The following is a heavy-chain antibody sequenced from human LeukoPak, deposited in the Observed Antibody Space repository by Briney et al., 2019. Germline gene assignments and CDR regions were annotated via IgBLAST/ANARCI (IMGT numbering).Heavy chain of an antibody. J-gene: IGHJ6*03. Sequence: ETLSLTCTVSGGSISSSSYYWGWIRQPPGKGLEWIGSIYYSGSTYYNPSLKSRVTISVDTSKNQFSLKLSSVTAADTAVYYCARSYDSSGYYPYYYYYMDVWGKGTTVTVSS. CDR1: GGSISSSSYY. CDR3: ARSYDSSGYYPYYYYYMDV. CDR2: IYYSGST. D-gene: IGHD3-22*01. V-gene: IGHV4-39*01.